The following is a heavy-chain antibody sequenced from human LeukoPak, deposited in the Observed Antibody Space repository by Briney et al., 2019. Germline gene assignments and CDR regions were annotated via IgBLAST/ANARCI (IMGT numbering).Heavy chain of an antibody. CDR1: GFTFSSYA. CDR2: ISGSGGST. J-gene: IGHJ4*02. D-gene: IGHD3-10*01. CDR3: AKPRLLWFGESFDY. Sequence: GGSLRLSCAASGFTFSSYAMNWVRQAPGKGLEWVSAISGSGGSTYYADSVKGRFTISRDNSKNTLYLQMNSLRAEDTAVYYCAKPRLLWFGESFDYWGQGTLVTVSS. V-gene: IGHV3-23*01.